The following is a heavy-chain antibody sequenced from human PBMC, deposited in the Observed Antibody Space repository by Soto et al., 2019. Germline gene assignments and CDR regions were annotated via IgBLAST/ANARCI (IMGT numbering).Heavy chain of an antibody. D-gene: IGHD5-18*01. CDR1: GGSISSYY. CDR2: IYYSGST. Sequence: SETLSLTCTVSGGSISSYYWSWIRQPPGKGLEWIGYIYYSGSTNYNPSLKSRVTISVDTSKNQFSLKLSSVTAADTAVYYCARNRWIQLWGFDYWGQGTLVTV. V-gene: IGHV4-59*01. J-gene: IGHJ4*02. CDR3: ARNRWIQLWGFDY.